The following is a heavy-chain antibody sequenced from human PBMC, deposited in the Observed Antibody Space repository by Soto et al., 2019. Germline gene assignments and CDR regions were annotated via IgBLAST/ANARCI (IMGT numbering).Heavy chain of an antibody. CDR1: SGSISSSNW. CDR2: IYHSGST. Sequence: SETLSLTCAVSSGSISSSNWWSWVRQPPGKGLEWIGEIYHSGSTNYNPSLKSRVTISVDKSKNQFSLKLSSVTAADTAVYYCARFTIVGGVIAYFDYWGQGTLVTVSS. V-gene: IGHV4-4*02. D-gene: IGHD3-16*02. J-gene: IGHJ4*02. CDR3: ARFTIVGGVIAYFDY.